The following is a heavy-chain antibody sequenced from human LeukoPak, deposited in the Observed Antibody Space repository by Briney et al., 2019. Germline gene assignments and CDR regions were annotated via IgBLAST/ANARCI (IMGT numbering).Heavy chain of an antibody. CDR2: ICYSGST. CDR3: ARGPSALDP. J-gene: IGHJ5*02. V-gene: IGHV4-59*01. CDR1: GGSISSYY. Sequence: SETLSLTCTVSGGSISSYYWSWIRQPPGKGLEWIGYICYSGSTNYNPSLKSRVTISVDTSKNQFSLKLSSVTAADTAVYYCARGPSALDPWGQGTLVTVSS. D-gene: IGHD6-19*01.